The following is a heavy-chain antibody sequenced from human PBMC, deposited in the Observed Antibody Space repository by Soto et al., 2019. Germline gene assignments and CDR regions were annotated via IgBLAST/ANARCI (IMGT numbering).Heavy chain of an antibody. CDR1: GGSISSYS. V-gene: IGHV4-59*01. Sequence: QLQLQESGPGLVKPSETLSLTCTVSGGSISSYSWSWIRQPPGKGLEWIGNIYDSGSTNYNPSLKSRVIISVETSKNQFSLKLSAVTAADTALYYCAREKYGDRYFDFWGQGTLVTVSS. CDR3: AREKYGDRYFDF. D-gene: IGHD4-17*01. CDR2: IYDSGST. J-gene: IGHJ4*02.